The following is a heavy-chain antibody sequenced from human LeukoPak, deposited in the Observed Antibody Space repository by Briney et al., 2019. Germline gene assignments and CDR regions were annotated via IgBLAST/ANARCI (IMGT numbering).Heavy chain of an antibody. CDR3: ARLSGYSSGHYYSDY. Sequence: SETLSLTCTVSGGSISSDYWSWIRQPPGKGLEWIGYIYYRGSTNYNPSLKSRVTISVDTSKNQFSLKLSSVTAADTAVYYCARLSGYSSGHYYSDYWGQGTLVTVS. J-gene: IGHJ4*02. V-gene: IGHV4-59*01. CDR1: GGSISSDY. D-gene: IGHD3-22*01. CDR2: IYYRGST.